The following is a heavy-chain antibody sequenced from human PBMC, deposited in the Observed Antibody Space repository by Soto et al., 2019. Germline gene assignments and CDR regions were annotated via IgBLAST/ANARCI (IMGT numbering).Heavy chain of an antibody. CDR1: GYTFTSYG. CDR3: ARAWTSNYALDY. V-gene: IGHV1-46*03. J-gene: IGHJ4*02. D-gene: IGHD1-7*01. CDR2: INANGGST. Sequence: ASVKVSCKASGYTFTSYGISWVRQAPGQGLEWMGLINANGGSTSYAQKFQGRVTMTRDTSTSTVYMELSSLRSEDTAVYYCARAWTSNYALDYWGQGTLVTVSS.